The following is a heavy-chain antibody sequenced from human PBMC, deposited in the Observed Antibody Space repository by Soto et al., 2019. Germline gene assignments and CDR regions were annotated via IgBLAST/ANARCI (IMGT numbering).Heavy chain of an antibody. J-gene: IGHJ4*02. Sequence: QITLKESGPTLVKPTQTLTLTCTFSGFSLSTSGVGVGWIRQPPGKALEWLALIYWDDDKRYSPSLKSRLTITKDTSKNQLVLTMTNMDPVDTATYYCAHSLIAAAETYFFDYWGQGTLVTVSS. CDR1: GFSLSTSGVG. CDR2: IYWDDDK. CDR3: AHSLIAAAETYFFDY. V-gene: IGHV2-5*02. D-gene: IGHD6-13*01.